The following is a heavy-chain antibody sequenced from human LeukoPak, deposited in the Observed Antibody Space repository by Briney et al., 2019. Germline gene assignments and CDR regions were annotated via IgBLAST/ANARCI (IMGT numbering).Heavy chain of an antibody. J-gene: IGHJ4*02. Sequence: GGSLRLSCAASGFTFSSYWMSWVRQAPGRGLEWVANIKQDGSEKYYVDSVKGRFTISRDNAKNSLYLQMNSLRAEDTAVYYCARDGGYCSGGSCYSYYFDYWGQGTLVTVSS. CDR1: GFTFSSYW. CDR2: IKQDGSEK. V-gene: IGHV3-7*01. CDR3: ARDGGYCSGGSCYSYYFDY. D-gene: IGHD2-15*01.